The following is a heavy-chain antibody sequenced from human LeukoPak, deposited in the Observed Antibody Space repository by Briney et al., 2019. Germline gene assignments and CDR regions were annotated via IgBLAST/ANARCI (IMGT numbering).Heavy chain of an antibody. CDR2: INHSGST. CDR1: GGSFSGYY. J-gene: IGHJ4*02. D-gene: IGHD3-10*01. V-gene: IGHV4-34*01. Sequence: YPSETLSLTCAVYGGSFSGYYWSWIRQPPGKGLEWIGEINHSGSTNYNPSLKSRVTISVDTSKNQFSLKLSSVTAADTAVYYCAGDMVRGYILRRVLEHWGQGTLVTVSS. CDR3: AGDMVRGYILRRVLEH.